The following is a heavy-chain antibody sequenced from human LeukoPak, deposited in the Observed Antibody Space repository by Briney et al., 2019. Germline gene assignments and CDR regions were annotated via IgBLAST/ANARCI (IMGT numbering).Heavy chain of an antibody. CDR1: VGSFSDHF. D-gene: IGHD6-6*01. J-gene: IGHJ6*03. V-gene: IGHV4-34*01. CDR2: INHSGST. CDR3: ARRPHSSSSGYYYSMGV. Sequence: PSETLSLTCAVYVGSFSDHFWTWIRQPPGKGLEWIGDINHSGSTNYNPSLKSRVTISVDTSKNQFSLNLRSVIAADRAVYYCARRPHSSSSGYYYSMGVWGEGTTVTVSS.